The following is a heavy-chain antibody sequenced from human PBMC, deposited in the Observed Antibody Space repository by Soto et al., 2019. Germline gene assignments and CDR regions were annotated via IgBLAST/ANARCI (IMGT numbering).Heavy chain of an antibody. CDR1: GGTFSSYA. CDR3: ARGSTTVVIRHFDY. Sequence: ASVKVSCKASGGTFSSYAISWVRQAPGQGLEWXGGXXPXXGXAXXXQXXXGRVTITADESTSTAYMEVSSLRSEDTAVYYCARGSTTVVIRHFDYWGQGTLVTVSS. J-gene: IGHJ4*02. CDR2: XXPXXGXA. D-gene: IGHD4-17*01. V-gene: IGHV1-69*13.